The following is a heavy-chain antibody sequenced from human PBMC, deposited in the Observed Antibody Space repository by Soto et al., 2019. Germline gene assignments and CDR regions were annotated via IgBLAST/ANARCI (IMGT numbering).Heavy chain of an antibody. J-gene: IGHJ6*02. D-gene: IGHD3-10*01. CDR1: GYSFARSW. CDR3: ARRPMVRGALSGMDV. V-gene: IGHV5-51*01. CDR2: IYPGDSDA. Sequence: GESLKISCKGSGYSFARSWIGCVRQMPGKGLEWMGIIYPGDSDARYSPSFQGQVTISADKSISTAYLQWSSLKASDTAMYYCARRPMVRGALSGMDVWGQGTTVTVSS.